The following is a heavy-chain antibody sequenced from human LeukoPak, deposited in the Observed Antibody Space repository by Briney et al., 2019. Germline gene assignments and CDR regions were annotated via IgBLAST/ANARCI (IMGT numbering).Heavy chain of an antibody. V-gene: IGHV4-59*01. CDR1: GGSISSYY. Sequence: SETLSLTCTVSGGSISSYYWSWIRQPPGQGLEWIGYIYGSGSTDYNPSLKSRLTMAVETSKNQFSLKLSSVTAADTAVYYCARAVGYSSSFSYYYGIDVWGQGSTVTVSS. D-gene: IGHD6-6*01. J-gene: IGHJ6*02. CDR2: IYGSGST. CDR3: ARAVGYSSSFSYYYGIDV.